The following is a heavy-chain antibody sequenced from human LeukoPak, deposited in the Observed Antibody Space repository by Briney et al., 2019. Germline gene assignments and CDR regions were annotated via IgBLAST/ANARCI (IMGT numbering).Heavy chain of an antibody. CDR1: GFTFSDYY. CDR2: ISRSGDSI. D-gene: IGHD5-12*01. Sequence: GGSLRLSCAASGFTFSDYYMSWIRQAPGKGLEWVSFISRSGDSIYYADSVKGRFTISRDNAKNSLYLQMNSLRAEDTAVYYCARDKGATYYFDYWGQGTLVTVSS. CDR3: ARDKGATYYFDY. J-gene: IGHJ4*02. V-gene: IGHV3-11*04.